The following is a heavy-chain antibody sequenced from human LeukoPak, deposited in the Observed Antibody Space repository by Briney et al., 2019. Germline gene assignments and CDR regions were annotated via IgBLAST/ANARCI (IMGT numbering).Heavy chain of an antibody. CDR2: IYYSGST. CDR3: ARGGSYRSLDY. Sequence: SEALSLTCTVSGGSISSGGYYWSWIRQHPGKGLEWIGYIYYSGSTYYNPSLKSRVTISVDTSKNQFSLKLSSVTAADTAVYYCARGGSYRSLDYWGQGTLVTVSS. J-gene: IGHJ4*02. CDR1: GGSISSGGYY. V-gene: IGHV4-31*03. D-gene: IGHD3-16*02.